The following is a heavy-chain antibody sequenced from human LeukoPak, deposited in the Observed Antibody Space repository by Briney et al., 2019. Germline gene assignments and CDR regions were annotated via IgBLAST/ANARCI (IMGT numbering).Heavy chain of an antibody. CDR3: AKSGFLEWLSLTHYFDY. Sequence: GGSLRLSCAASGFNFYNYAMSWVRLAPGKGLEWVSGVSAGGGSTFYADSVKGRFTISRDNSKNTLFLQMNSPRAEDTAIYYCAKSGFLEWLSLTHYFDYWGQGTLVTVSS. V-gene: IGHV3-23*01. CDR2: VSAGGGST. CDR1: GFNFYNYA. J-gene: IGHJ4*02. D-gene: IGHD3-3*01.